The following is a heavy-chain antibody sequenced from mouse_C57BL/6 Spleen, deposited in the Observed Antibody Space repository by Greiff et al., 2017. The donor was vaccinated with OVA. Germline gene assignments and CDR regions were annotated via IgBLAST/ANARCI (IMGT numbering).Heavy chain of an antibody. J-gene: IGHJ4*01. V-gene: IGHV14-4*01. CDR3: TTGITTVVAYYAMDY. D-gene: IGHD1-1*01. Sequence: EVQRVESGAELVRPGASVKLSCTASGFNIKDDYMHWVKQRPEQGLEWIGWIDPENGDTEYASKFQGKATITADTSSNTAYLQLSSLTSEDTAVYYCTTGITTVVAYYAMDYWGQGTSVTVSS. CDR1: GFNIKDDY. CDR2: IDPENGDT.